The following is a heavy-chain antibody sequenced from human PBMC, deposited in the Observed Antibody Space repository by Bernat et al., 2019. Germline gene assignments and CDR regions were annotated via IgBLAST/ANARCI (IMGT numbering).Heavy chain of an antibody. CDR2: IKEDGSEK. D-gene: IGHD2-21*02. Sequence: EVQLVESGGGLVQPGGSLRLSCAASGFTFSSYWMSWVRQAPGKGLEWVANIKEDGSEKYLVDSVTGRFTVSRDNAKNSLYLKMNSLRAEDTAVYYCARGPRSCGGDCYLYFDYWGQGTLVTVSS. CDR1: GFTFSSYW. V-gene: IGHV3-7*01. J-gene: IGHJ4*02. CDR3: ARGPRSCGGDCYLYFDY.